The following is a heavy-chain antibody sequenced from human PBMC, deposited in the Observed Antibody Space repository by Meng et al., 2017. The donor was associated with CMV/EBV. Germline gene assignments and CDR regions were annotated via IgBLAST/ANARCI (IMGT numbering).Heavy chain of an antibody. CDR2: IIPILGTA. D-gene: IGHD2-2*01. CDR3: ARDRGCSSTSCYPNWFDP. V-gene: IGHV1-69*05. J-gene: IGHJ5*02. CDR1: GGTFSSYA. Sequence: SVKVSCKASGGTFSSYAISWVRQAPGQGLEWMGGIIPILGTANYAQKFQGRVTITTDESTSTAYMELSSLRSEDTAVYYCARDRGCSSTSCYPNWFDPWGQGTLVTVSS.